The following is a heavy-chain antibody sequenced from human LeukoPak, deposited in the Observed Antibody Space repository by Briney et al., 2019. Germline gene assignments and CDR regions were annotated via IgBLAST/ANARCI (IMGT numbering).Heavy chain of an antibody. D-gene: IGHD2/OR15-2a*01. CDR2: ISAYNGNT. V-gene: IGHV1-18*01. Sequence: ASVKVSCKASGYTFINYGFTWVRQAPGQGLEWMGWISAYNGNTNYAQKFQGRVTMTTDTSTNTAYMEVRSLRTDDTAVYYCARDNIGLSAKYWGQGTLVTVSS. J-gene: IGHJ4*02. CDR3: ARDNIGLSAKY. CDR1: GYTFINYG.